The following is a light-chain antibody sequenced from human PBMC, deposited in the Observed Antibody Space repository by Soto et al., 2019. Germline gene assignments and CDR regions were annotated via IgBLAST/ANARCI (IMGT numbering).Light chain of an antibody. J-gene: IGKJ3*01. V-gene: IGKV1-33*01. CDR2: DAS. CDR1: EDIRYH. CDR3: QQYGVLPFT. Sequence: DIQMTQSPSSLSASVGDRITITCQASEDIRYHLNWYQQKPGEAPKLLINDASNLETGVPSRFRGGRSATDFTFIIDSLQPEDVATYYCQQYGVLPFTFGPGTTVDLK.